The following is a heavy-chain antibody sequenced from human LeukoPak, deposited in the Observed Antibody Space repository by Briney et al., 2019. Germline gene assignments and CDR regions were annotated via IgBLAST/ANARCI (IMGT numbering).Heavy chain of an antibody. D-gene: IGHD1-7*01. Sequence: GGSLRLSYAASGFTFSNCWMSWVRQAPGKGLEWVANIKQDGSEKYYVNSVKGRFTISRDNAKNSLYLQMNGLRAEDTAIYYCAREDDWNYEDYWGQGTLVTVSS. J-gene: IGHJ4*02. CDR2: IKQDGSEK. CDR1: GFTFSNCW. V-gene: IGHV3-7*01. CDR3: AREDDWNYEDY.